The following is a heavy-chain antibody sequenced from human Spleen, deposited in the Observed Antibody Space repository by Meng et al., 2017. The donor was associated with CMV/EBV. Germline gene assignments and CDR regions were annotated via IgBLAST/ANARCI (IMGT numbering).Heavy chain of an antibody. CDR1: GGSISSNNW. D-gene: IGHD1-26*01. J-gene: IGHJ4*02. CDR2: IYHSGST. Sequence: AGGSISSNNWWTWVRQPPGRGLEWIGEIYHSGSTTYNPSLKSRVTISLDKSKNQFSLKLRSVTAADTAVYYCARVGTSGSSEFFDYWGQGTLVTVSS. CDR3: ARVGTSGSSEFFDY. V-gene: IGHV4-4*02.